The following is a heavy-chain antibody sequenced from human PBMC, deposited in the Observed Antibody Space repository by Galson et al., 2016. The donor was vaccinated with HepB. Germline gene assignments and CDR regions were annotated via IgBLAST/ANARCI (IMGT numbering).Heavy chain of an antibody. D-gene: IGHD3-16*01. Sequence: SVKVSCKASGYIFTTYYMHWVRQAPGQGPEWMGIIIPSSGSTRYEEKFEGRVTMTRDTSTSTVYMELSGLRSADTAVYYCAREDGGPDVVTYVYWGQGSQVTVSS. CDR1: GYIFTTYY. J-gene: IGHJ4*02. CDR2: IIPSSGST. V-gene: IGHV1-46*01. CDR3: AREDGGPDVVTYVY.